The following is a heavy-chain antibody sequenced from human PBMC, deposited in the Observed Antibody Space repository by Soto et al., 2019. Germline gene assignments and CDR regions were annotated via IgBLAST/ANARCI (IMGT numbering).Heavy chain of an antibody. Sequence: QVQLVQSGAEVKKPGASVKVSCKASGYTFTSYGISWVRQAPGQGLEWMGWISAYNGNTNYVQKLQGRVTMTTDTPTSTAYMELRSLRSDDKAVYYCARDGLEITRIVVALDYWGQRNLVTVSS. CDR2: ISAYNGNT. CDR3: ARDGLEITRIVVALDY. CDR1: GYTFTSYG. J-gene: IGHJ4*02. V-gene: IGHV1-18*04. D-gene: IGHD3-22*01.